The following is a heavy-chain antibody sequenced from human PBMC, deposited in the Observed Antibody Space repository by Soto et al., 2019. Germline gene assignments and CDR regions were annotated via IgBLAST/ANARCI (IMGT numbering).Heavy chain of an antibody. J-gene: IGHJ5*02. CDR2: FDPEDGET. CDR1: GYTLTELS. V-gene: IGHV1-24*01. Sequence: ASVKVSCKVSGYTLTELSMHWVRQAPGKGLEWMGGFDPEDGETIYAQKFQGRVTMTEDTSTDTAYMELSSLRSEDTAVYYCATGKGSSRWFYPWGQGTLVTVSS. D-gene: IGHD6-6*01. CDR3: ATGKGSSRWFYP.